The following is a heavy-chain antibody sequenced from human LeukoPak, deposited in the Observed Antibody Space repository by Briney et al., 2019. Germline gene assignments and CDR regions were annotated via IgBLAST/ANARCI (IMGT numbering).Heavy chain of an antibody. D-gene: IGHD4-17*01. Sequence: GASVKVSCKASGYTFTSYDINWVRQATGQGLEWMGWMNPNSGNTGYAQKFQGRVTITRNTSISTAYRELSSLRSEDTAVYYCAREFMAYGDYGYWGQGTLVTVSS. CDR3: AREFMAYGDYGY. V-gene: IGHV1-8*03. CDR2: MNPNSGNT. CDR1: GYTFTSYD. J-gene: IGHJ4*02.